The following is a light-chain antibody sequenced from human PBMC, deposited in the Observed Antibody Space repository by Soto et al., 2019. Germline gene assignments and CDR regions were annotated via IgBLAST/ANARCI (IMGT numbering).Light chain of an antibody. J-gene: IGLJ2*01. CDR2: SDN. Sequence: QSVLTQPPSASGTPGQRVTISCSGSSSNIGTNTVIWYQQLPGAAPELLIYSDNKRPSGVPDRFSGSKSGTSASLAISGLQSEDEADYYCAAWDVSLVVFGGGTKLTVL. CDR3: AAWDVSLVV. CDR1: SSNIGTNT. V-gene: IGLV1-44*01.